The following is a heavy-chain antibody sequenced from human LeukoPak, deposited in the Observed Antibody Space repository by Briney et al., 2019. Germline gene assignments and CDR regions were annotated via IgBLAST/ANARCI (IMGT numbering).Heavy chain of an antibody. CDR2: INPNSGGT. J-gene: IGHJ4*02. Sequence: ASVKVSCKASGNTFTGYYMHWVRQAPGQGLEWMGWINPNSGGTNYAKKFQGRVTMTRDTSISTVYMELGRLRSDDTAVFYCARSRLYYDSSGDFDYWGQGTLVTVSS. V-gene: IGHV1-2*02. CDR1: GNTFTGYY. D-gene: IGHD3-22*01. CDR3: ARSRLYYDSSGDFDY.